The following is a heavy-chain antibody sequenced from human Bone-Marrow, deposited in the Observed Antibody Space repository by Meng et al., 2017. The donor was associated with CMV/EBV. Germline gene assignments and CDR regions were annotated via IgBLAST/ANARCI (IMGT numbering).Heavy chain of an antibody. V-gene: IGHV3-30*02. D-gene: IGHD2-15*01. CDR2: IRLDGSSE. CDR1: GFTFSSYA. CDR3: ARAPASYCSAASCVVLDY. J-gene: IGHJ4*02. Sequence: GGSLRLSCAASGFTFSSYAMQWVRQAPGKGLEWVAFIRLDGSSEYYAESVKGRFTISRDNAKNSLYLQMNSLGAEDTALYYCARAPASYCSAASCVVLDYWGQGTLVTVSS.